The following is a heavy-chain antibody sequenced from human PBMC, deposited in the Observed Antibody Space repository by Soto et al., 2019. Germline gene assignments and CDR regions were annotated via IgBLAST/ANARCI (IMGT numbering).Heavy chain of an antibody. CDR1: GFTFSSYS. D-gene: IGHD3-10*01. J-gene: IGHJ5*02. CDR2: ISSSSSYI. CDR3: ARDVTMVRGVIGNWFDP. Sequence: GGSLRLSCAASGFTFSSYSMNWVRQAPGKGLEWVSSISSSSSYIYYADSVKGRFTISRDNAKNSLYLQMNSLRAEDTAVYYCARDVTMVRGVIGNWFDPWGQGTLVTVS. V-gene: IGHV3-21*01.